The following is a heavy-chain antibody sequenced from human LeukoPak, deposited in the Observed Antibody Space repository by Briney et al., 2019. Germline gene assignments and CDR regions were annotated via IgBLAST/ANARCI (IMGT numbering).Heavy chain of an antibody. CDR3: ARARVTIFGVPPLEDY. Sequence: SETLSLTCAVSGGSISSGGYSWSWIRQPPGKGLEWIGYIYRSGSTYYNPSLESRVTISVDTSKNQFSLKLSSVTAADTAVYYCARARVTIFGVPPLEDYWGQGTLVTVSS. CDR2: IYRSGST. V-gene: IGHV4-30-2*01. J-gene: IGHJ4*02. CDR1: GGSISSGGYS. D-gene: IGHD3-3*01.